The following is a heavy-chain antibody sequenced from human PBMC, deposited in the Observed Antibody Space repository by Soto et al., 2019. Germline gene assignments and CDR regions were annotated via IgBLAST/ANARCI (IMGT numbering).Heavy chain of an antibody. Sequence: ASVKVSCKASGYTFTSYAMHWVRQAPGQRLEWMGWINAGNGNTKYSQKFQGRVTITRDTSASTAYMELSSLRSEDTAVYYCARETVTTRYYYGMDVWGQGTTVTVSS. CDR2: INAGNGNT. D-gene: IGHD4-4*01. V-gene: IGHV1-3*01. J-gene: IGHJ6*02. CDR3: ARETVTTRYYYGMDV. CDR1: GYTFTSYA.